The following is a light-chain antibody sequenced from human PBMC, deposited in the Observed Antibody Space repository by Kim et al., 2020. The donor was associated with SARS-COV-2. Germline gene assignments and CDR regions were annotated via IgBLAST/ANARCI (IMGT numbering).Light chain of an antibody. J-gene: IGLJ3*02. Sequence: QRVTISCSGSTSNIGSNYVYWYQQLPGTAPKLLIYRNNQRPSGVPDRFSGSKSGTSASLAISGLRSEDEADYFCAAWDDSLSGRKMFGGGTQLTVL. V-gene: IGLV1-47*01. CDR2: RNN. CDR1: TSNIGSNY. CDR3: AAWDDSLSGRKM.